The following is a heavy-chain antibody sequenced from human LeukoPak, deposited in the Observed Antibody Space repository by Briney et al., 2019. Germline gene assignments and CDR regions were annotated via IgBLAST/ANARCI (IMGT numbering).Heavy chain of an antibody. J-gene: IGHJ6*02. CDR1: GFTFSSYS. Sequence: GGSLRLSCAASGFTFSSYSMNWVRQAPGKGLEWVSYISSSSSTIYYADSVKGRFTISRDNAKNSLYPQMNSLRAEDTAVYYCARDDYVERGMDVWGQGTTVTVSS. CDR3: ARDDYVERGMDV. CDR2: ISSSSSTI. V-gene: IGHV3-48*01. D-gene: IGHD4-17*01.